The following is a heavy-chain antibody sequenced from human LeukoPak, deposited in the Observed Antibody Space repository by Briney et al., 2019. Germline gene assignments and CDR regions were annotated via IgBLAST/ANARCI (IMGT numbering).Heavy chain of an antibody. D-gene: IGHD2-2*01. CDR2: INSDGSST. CDR1: GFTFSSYW. Sequence: PGGSLRLSCAASGFTFSSYWMHWVRQAPGKGLVWVSRINSDGSSTSYADSVKGQFTISRDNAKNTLYLQMNSLRAEDTAVYYCARDPGYCSSTSCYETYYYYYTDVWGKGTTVTVSS. CDR3: ARDPGYCSSTSCYETYYYYYTDV. V-gene: IGHV3-74*01. J-gene: IGHJ6*03.